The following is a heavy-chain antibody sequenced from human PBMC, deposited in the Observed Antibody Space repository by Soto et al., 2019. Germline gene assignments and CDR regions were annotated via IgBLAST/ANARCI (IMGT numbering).Heavy chain of an antibody. CDR2: MNPNSGNT. D-gene: IGHD2-2*01. CDR3: ARWDIVVVPAAGDNDAFDI. V-gene: IGHV1-8*01. CDR1: GYTFTSYD. J-gene: IGHJ3*02. Sequence: ASVKVSCKASGYTFTSYDINWVRQATGQGLEWMGWMNPNSGNTGYAQKFQGRVTMTRNTSISTAYMELSSLRSEDTAVYYCARWDIVVVPAAGDNDAFDIWGQGTMVTVSS.